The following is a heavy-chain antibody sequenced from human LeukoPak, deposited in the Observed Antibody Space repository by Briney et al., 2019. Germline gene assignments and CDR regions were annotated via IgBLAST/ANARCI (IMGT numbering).Heavy chain of an antibody. V-gene: IGHV3-33*01. D-gene: IGHD6-13*01. CDR3: ARDAVYSSSWQYY. J-gene: IGHJ4*02. Sequence: GGSLRLSCAASGFTFSSYGMHWVRQAPGKGLEWVAVIWYDGSNKYYADSVKGRFTISRDNSKNTLYLQMNSLRAEDTAVYYCARDAVYSSSWQYYWGQGTLATVSS. CDR2: IWYDGSNK. CDR1: GFTFSSYG.